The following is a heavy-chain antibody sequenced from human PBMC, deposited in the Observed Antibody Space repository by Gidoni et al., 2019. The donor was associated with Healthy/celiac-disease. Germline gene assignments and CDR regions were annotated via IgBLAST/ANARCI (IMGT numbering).Heavy chain of an antibody. CDR2: INPNSGGT. Sequence: GYTFTGYYMHWVRQAPGQGLEWMGWINPNSGGTNYAQKFQGRVTMTRDTSISTAYMELSRLRSDDTAVYYCARDEPSKGKVFDYWGQGTLVTVSS. V-gene: IGHV1-2*02. CDR3: ARDEPSKGKVFDY. J-gene: IGHJ4*02. CDR1: GYTFTGYY. D-gene: IGHD3-10*01.